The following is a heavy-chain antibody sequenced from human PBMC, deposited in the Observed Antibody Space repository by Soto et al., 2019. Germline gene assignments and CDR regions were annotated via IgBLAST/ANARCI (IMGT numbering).Heavy chain of an antibody. CDR3: ARSFGSGRQSNP. D-gene: IGHD3-10*01. J-gene: IGHJ5*02. Sequence: QVQLVQSGAEVKKPGSSVKVSCKASGGTFSSYTISWVRQAPGQGLEWMGRIIPILGIANYAQKFQGRVTITADKSTSTAYMELSSLRSEDTAVYYCARSFGSGRQSNPWGQGTLVTVSS. V-gene: IGHV1-69*02. CDR2: IIPILGIA. CDR1: GGTFSSYT.